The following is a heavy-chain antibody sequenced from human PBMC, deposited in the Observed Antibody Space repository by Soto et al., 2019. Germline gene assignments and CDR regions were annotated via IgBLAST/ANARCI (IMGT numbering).Heavy chain of an antibody. CDR3: ARVGSRYSSSWYYYYYYMDV. D-gene: IGHD6-13*01. CDR1: GASISSYY. V-gene: IGHV4-59*01. CDR2: IYYSGST. J-gene: IGHJ6*03. Sequence: SETLSLTCTVAGASISSYYWSWTRPPPGKGLEWIGYIYYSGSTNYNPSLKSRVTISVDTSKNQFSLKLSSVTAADTAVYYCARVGSRYSSSWYYYYYYMDVWGKGTTVTVSS.